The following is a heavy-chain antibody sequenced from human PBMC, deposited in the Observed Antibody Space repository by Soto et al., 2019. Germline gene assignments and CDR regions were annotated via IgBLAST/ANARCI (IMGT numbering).Heavy chain of an antibody. Sequence: SETLSLTCAVSGGSISSGGYSWSWIRQPPRKGLEWIGYIYHSGSTYYNPSLKSRVTISVDRSKNQFSLKLSSVTAADTAVYYCARVRAMVRGVYGMDVWGQGTTVTVSS. CDR2: IYHSGST. J-gene: IGHJ6*02. D-gene: IGHD3-10*01. CDR1: GGSISSGGYS. V-gene: IGHV4-30-2*01. CDR3: ARVRAMVRGVYGMDV.